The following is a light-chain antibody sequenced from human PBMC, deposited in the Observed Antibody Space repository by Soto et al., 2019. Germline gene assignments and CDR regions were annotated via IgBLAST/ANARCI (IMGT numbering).Light chain of an antibody. CDR2: AAF. Sequence: DIQMTQSPSSLSASVGDRVTITCRASQSISSYLNWYQQKPGKAPKLLIYAAFSLQSGVPSRFSGSGSGTDFTLTISSLQPEDFATYYCQQSYSTGYTFGQGTKLEIK. J-gene: IGKJ2*01. CDR3: QQSYSTGYT. V-gene: IGKV1-39*01. CDR1: QSISSY.